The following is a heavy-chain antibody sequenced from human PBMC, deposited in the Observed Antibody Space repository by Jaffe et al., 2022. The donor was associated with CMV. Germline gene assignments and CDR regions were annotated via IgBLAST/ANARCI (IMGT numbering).Heavy chain of an antibody. CDR3: AKGRLAAAEFYYYYGMDV. CDR1: GFTFSSYG. D-gene: IGHD6-13*01. CDR2: ISYDGSNK. V-gene: IGHV3-30*18. J-gene: IGHJ6*02. Sequence: QVQLVESGGGVVQPGRSLRLSCAASGFTFSSYGMHWVRQAPGKGLEWVAVISYDGSNKYYADSVKGRFTISRDNSKNTLYLQMNSLRAEDTAVYYCAKGRLAAAEFYYYYGMDVWGQGTTVTVSS.